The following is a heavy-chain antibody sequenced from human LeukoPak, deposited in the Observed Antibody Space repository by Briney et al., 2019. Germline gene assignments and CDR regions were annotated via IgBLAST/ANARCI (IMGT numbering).Heavy chain of an antibody. CDR3: AKDGKGTIFGVVPYYYYMDV. CDR1: GFTFSSYA. J-gene: IGHJ6*03. D-gene: IGHD3-3*01. Sequence: GGSLRLSCAASGFTFSSYAMSWVRQAPGKGLEWVSAISGSGGSTYYADSVKGRFTISRDNSKNTLYLQMNSLRAEDTAVYYCAKDGKGTIFGVVPYYYYMDVWGKGTTVTVSS. V-gene: IGHV3-23*01. CDR2: ISGSGGST.